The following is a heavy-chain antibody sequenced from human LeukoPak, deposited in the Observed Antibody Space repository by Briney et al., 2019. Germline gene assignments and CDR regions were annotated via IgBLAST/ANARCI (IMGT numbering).Heavy chain of an antibody. CDR3: AKDDSSGYYYFDY. V-gene: IGHV3-30*02. CDR1: RFTFSSYG. Sequence: EPGGSLRLSCAASRFTFSSYGMHWVRQAPGKGLEWVAFIRYDGNNKYYADSVKGRFTISRDNSKNTLYLQMNSLRAEDTAVYYCAKDDSSGYYYFDYWGQGTLVTVSS. CDR2: IRYDGNNK. J-gene: IGHJ4*02. D-gene: IGHD3-22*01.